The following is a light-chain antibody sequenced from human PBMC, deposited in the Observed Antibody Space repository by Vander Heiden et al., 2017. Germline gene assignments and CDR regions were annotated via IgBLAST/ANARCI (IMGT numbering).Light chain of an antibody. J-gene: IGKJ5*01. Sequence: IVLTQSPLSLPVTPGEPASISCRSNQSLMQTNGIQFLDWYLQKPGHSPHLLVFLASNRAAGVPDRFSGSASGTDFTLQISRVDVEDVSVYYCRQALQTPITFGQGTLMEIK. CDR3: RQALQTPIT. V-gene: IGKV2-28*01. CDR1: QSLMQTNGIQF. CDR2: LAS.